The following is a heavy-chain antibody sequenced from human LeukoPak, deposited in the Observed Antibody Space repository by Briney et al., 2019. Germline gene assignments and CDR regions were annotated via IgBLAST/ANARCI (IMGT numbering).Heavy chain of an antibody. Sequence: SETLSLTCTVSSGSISSYYCSWIRQPPGKGLEWIGYIYYSGSTNSNPSLKSRVTISVDTSKNQFSLKLSSVTAADTAVYYCARDPTRSGLDYWGQGTLVTVSS. CDR2: IYYSGST. D-gene: IGHD4-11*01. J-gene: IGHJ4*02. V-gene: IGHV4-59*01. CDR3: ARDPTRSGLDY. CDR1: SGSISSYY.